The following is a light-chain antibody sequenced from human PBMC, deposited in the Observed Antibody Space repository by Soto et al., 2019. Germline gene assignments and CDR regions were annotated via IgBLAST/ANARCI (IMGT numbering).Light chain of an antibody. Sequence: EIVMAQSPATLSVSPGERATLSFRASQNVSSNLAWYQLKPGQAPRLLIYGASSRATGIPDRFSGSGSGTDFTLTISRLEPEDFAVYYCQQFVSSPQTFGQGTKVDIK. CDR3: QQFVSSPQT. V-gene: IGKV3-20*01. CDR1: QNVSSN. CDR2: GAS. J-gene: IGKJ1*01.